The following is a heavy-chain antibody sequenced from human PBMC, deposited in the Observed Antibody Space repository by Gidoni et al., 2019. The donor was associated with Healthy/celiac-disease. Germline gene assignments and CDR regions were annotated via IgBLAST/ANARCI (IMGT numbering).Heavy chain of an antibody. J-gene: IGHJ4*02. CDR1: GFTFSSDA. Sequence: VQLVEYGVGVVQPERSLRLSCAASGFTFSSDAMHWVRQAPGKGLEWVAVISYDGSNKYDADSVKGRFTISRDNSKNTLYLQMNSLRAEDTAVYYCARVHCGGDCYLYYFDYWGQGTLVTVSS. CDR2: ISYDGSNK. V-gene: IGHV3-30*01. CDR3: ARVHCGGDCYLYYFDY. D-gene: IGHD2-21*02.